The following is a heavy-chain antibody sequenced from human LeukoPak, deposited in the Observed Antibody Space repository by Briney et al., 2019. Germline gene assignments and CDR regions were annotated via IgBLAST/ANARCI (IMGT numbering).Heavy chain of an antibody. D-gene: IGHD5-18*01. V-gene: IGHV3-21*01. CDR2: ISSGSNYI. CDR1: GFTFSRFG. J-gene: IGHJ4*02. Sequence: GGSLRLSCVASGFTFSRFGMNWVRQAPGKGLEWVSSISSGSNYIYYADSLKGRFTISRDNAKNSLYLEMNSLRGEDTAVYYCATSLDTALEHYFDSWGQGTLVTVSS. CDR3: ATSLDTALEHYFDS.